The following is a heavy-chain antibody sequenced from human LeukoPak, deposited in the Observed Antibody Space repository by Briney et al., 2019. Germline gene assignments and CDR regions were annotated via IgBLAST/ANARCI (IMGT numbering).Heavy chain of an antibody. Sequence: GGSLRLSCAASGFTFSSYAMSWVRQAPGKGLEWVSTISVSGGPTYYADSVKGHFTISRDNSKNTLYLQMNSLRAEDTAVYYCARFNSYSGSYGGVGFDYWGQGTLVTVSS. V-gene: IGHV3-23*01. CDR2: ISVSGGPT. CDR1: GFTFSSYA. CDR3: ARFNSYSGSYGGVGFDY. D-gene: IGHD1-26*01. J-gene: IGHJ4*02.